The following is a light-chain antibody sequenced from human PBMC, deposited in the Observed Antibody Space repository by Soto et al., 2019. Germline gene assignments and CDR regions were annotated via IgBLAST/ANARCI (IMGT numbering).Light chain of an antibody. CDR3: LQHYSWPWT. CDR1: QRFYSN. CDR2: GAS. J-gene: IGKJ1*01. V-gene: IGKV3-15*01. Sequence: ENVLTQSPDTLSLSPGESATLSCRASQRFYSNLAWYQQRPGQAPRLLIYGASTRATGVPARFSGSGSETEFTLTISGLQSEDSGVYYCLQHYSWPWTFGQGTKVDIK.